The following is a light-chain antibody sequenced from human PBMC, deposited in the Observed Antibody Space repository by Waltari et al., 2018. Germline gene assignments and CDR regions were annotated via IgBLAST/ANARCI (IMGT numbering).Light chain of an antibody. J-gene: IGKJ4*01. V-gene: IGKV1-5*01. CDR2: DAS. Sequence: DIQMTQSPSTLSASVGDRVTITCRASQGISSWLAWYQQKPGKAPKLLIYDASSLESGVPSRFSRSGSGTEFTLTISSLQPDDFATYYCQQYNSYLTFGGGTKVEIK. CDR1: QGISSW. CDR3: QQYNSYLT.